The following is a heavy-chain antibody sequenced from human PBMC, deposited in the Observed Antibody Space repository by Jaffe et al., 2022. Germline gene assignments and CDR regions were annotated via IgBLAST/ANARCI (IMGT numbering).Heavy chain of an antibody. Sequence: EVQLVESGGGLVQPGGSLRLSCAASGFTFSSYWMSWVRQAPGKGLEWVANIKQDGSEKYYVDSVKGRFTISRDNAKNSLYLQMNSLRAEDTAVYYCAREFSSWQMNDAFDIWGQGTMVTVSS. CDR3: AREFSSWQMNDAFDI. V-gene: IGHV3-7*01. J-gene: IGHJ3*02. CDR1: GFTFSSYW. D-gene: IGHD6-13*01. CDR2: IKQDGSEK.